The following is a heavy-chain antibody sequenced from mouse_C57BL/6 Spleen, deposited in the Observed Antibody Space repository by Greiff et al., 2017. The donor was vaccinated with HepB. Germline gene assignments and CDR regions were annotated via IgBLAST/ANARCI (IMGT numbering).Heavy chain of an antibody. Sequence: EVQVVESEGGLVQPGSSMKLSCTASGFTFSDYYMAWVRQVPEKGLEWVANINYDGSSTYYLDSLKSRFIISRDNAKNILYLQMSSLKSEDTATYYCARVGRLRYWYFDVWGTGTTVTVSS. CDR2: INYDGSST. V-gene: IGHV5-16*01. CDR3: ARVGRLRYWYFDV. CDR1: GFTFSDYY. D-gene: IGHD1-2*01. J-gene: IGHJ1*03.